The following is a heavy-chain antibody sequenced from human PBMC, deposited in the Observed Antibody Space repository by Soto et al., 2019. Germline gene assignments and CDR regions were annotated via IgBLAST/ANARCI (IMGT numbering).Heavy chain of an antibody. J-gene: IGHJ3*02. D-gene: IGHD1-26*01. V-gene: IGHV4-34*01. Sequence: QLQQWGAGLLKPSETLSLTCVVSGGSFSTYYYNWIRQSPGKGLEWIGEINHSGSNNYSPSLKSRVTMPLDTSKNQFSLKLTSVTAADTAVYYCARGGSKDWQVAFDIWGQGTMVTVSS. CDR2: INHSGSN. CDR3: ARGGSKDWQVAFDI. CDR1: GGSFSTYY.